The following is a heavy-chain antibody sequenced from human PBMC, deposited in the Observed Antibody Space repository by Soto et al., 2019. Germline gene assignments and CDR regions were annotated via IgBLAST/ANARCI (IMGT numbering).Heavy chain of an antibody. V-gene: IGHV3-53*04. Sequence: GGSLRLSCAASGFTVSSNYMSWVRQAPGKGLEWVSVIYSGGSTYYADSVRGRFTISRHNSKNTLYLQMNSLRAEDTAVYYCARCKGDYDNYYYYYYMDVWGKGTTVTVSS. D-gene: IGHD4-17*01. CDR3: ARCKGDYDNYYYYYYMDV. CDR1: GFTVSSNY. CDR2: IYSGGST. J-gene: IGHJ6*03.